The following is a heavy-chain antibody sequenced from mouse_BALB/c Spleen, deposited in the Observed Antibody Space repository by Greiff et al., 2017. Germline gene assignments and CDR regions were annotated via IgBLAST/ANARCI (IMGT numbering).Heavy chain of an antibody. CDR3: ARGVEYGNSAY. Sequence: EVKLMESGGGLVQPGGSLKLSCAASGFTFSSYGMSWVRQTPDKRLELVATINSNGGSTYYPDSVKGRFTISRDNAKNTLYLQMSSLKSEDTAMYYCARGVEYGNSAYWGQGTLVTVSA. V-gene: IGHV5-6-3*01. CDR2: INSNGGST. CDR1: GFTFSSYG. D-gene: IGHD2-10*02. J-gene: IGHJ3*01.